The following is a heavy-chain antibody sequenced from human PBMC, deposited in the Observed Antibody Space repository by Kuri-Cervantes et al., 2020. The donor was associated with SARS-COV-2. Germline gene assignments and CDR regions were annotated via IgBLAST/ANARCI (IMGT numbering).Heavy chain of an antibody. V-gene: IGHV3-30*18. CDR1: GFTFSSYG. CDR3: AKDIRSSGWSIDY. J-gene: IGHJ4*02. Sequence: LSLTCAASGFTFSSYGMHWVRQAPGKGLEWVAVISYDGSNKDYADSVKGRFTISRDNSKNTLYLQMNSLRAEDTAVYFCAKDIRSSGWSIDYWGQGTLITVSS. CDR2: ISYDGSNK. D-gene: IGHD6-19*01.